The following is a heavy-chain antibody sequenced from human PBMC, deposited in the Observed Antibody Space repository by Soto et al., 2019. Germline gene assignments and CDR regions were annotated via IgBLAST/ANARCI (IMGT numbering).Heavy chain of an antibody. CDR1: GLSFDDFA. CDR3: AKDISGWSARESPVPLDT. V-gene: IGHV3-9*01. Sequence: EVQLVESGGGLVQPGRSLRLSCAASGLSFDDFAMHWVRQAPGKGLEWVSGIGWNGVNSGYADSVKGRFTISRDNAKNALYVQMNSLRTEDTALSYWAKDISGWSARESPVPLDTWGQGTLVTVS. J-gene: IGHJ5*02. CDR2: IGWNGVNS. D-gene: IGHD3-10*01.